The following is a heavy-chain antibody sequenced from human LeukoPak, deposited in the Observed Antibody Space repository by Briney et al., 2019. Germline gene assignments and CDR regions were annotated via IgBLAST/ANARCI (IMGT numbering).Heavy chain of an antibody. V-gene: IGHV3-33*01. Sequence: GMSLRLSCAASGFSFSTYAMHRVRQAPGKGLDWVAMIWSDGSNQYYADSVKGRFTISRENSKNTLYLQMNSLRAEDTAVYYCATERDSSWTFDSWGQGTLVTVSS. CDR3: ATERDSSWTFDS. CDR1: GFSFSTYA. J-gene: IGHJ4*02. D-gene: IGHD6-13*01. CDR2: IWSDGSNQ.